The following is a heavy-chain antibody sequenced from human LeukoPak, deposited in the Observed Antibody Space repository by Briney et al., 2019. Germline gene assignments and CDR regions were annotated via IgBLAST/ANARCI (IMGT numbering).Heavy chain of an antibody. J-gene: IGHJ4*02. CDR3: TRDGLHTAHFDY. Sequence: GGSLRLSCAASGFTFSTYTMNWVRQAPGKGLEWVSTVSDSRDVHYSDSVKGRFTISKDNARNSLYLQMNSLRDEDTAVYYCTRDGLHTAHFDYWGQGTLVTVSS. CDR2: VSDSRDV. CDR1: GFTFSTYT. D-gene: IGHD5-18*01. V-gene: IGHV3-48*02.